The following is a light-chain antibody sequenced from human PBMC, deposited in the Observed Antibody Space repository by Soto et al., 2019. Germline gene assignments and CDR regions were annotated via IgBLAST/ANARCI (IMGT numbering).Light chain of an antibody. V-gene: IGLV2-14*03. CDR3: SSYTTSNTRQIV. Sequence: QSALTQPASVSGSPGQSITISCTGTSSXVGGYNYVSWYQHHPGKAPKLMIYDVSNRPSGVSNRFSGSKSGNTASLTISGLQPEDEADYYCSSYTTSNTRQIVFGTGTKVTVL. J-gene: IGLJ1*01. CDR1: SSXVGGYNY. CDR2: DVS.